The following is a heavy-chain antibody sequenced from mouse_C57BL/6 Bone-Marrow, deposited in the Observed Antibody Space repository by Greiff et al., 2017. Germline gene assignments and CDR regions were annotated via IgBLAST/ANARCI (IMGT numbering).Heavy chain of an antibody. D-gene: IGHD2-5*01. CDR2: IDPADSYT. Sequence: QVQLQQPGAELVMPGASVKLSCTASGYTFTSYWMHWVKQRPGQGLEWIGEIDPADSYTNYTQKFKGKSTLTVDKSSSTAYMQLSSLTSEDAAVYYCAREGYRTYEMDYWGQGTAVTVSS. J-gene: IGHJ4*01. CDR1: GYTFTSYW. V-gene: IGHV1-69*01. CDR3: AREGYRTYEMDY.